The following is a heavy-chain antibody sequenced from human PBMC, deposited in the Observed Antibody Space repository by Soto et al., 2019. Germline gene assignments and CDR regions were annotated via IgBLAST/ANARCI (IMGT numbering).Heavy chain of an antibody. J-gene: IGHJ6*02. V-gene: IGHV6-1*01. D-gene: IGHD6-13*01. Sequence: SQTLSLTCAISGDSVSSNSAAWNWIRQSPSRGLEWLGRTYYRSKWYNDYAVSVKSRITINPDTSKNQFSLQLNSVTPEDTAVYYCASTNGRIAAAGKYYYYGMDVWGQGTTVTVSS. CDR1: GDSVSSNSAA. CDR2: TYYRSKWYN. CDR3: ASTNGRIAAAGKYYYYGMDV.